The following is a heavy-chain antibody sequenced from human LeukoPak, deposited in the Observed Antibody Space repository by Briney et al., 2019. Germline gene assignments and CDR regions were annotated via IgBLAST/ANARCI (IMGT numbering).Heavy chain of an antibody. CDR3: ASDRGSYFDY. CDR2: IYTSGST. CDR1: GGSISSGSYY. J-gene: IGHJ4*02. Sequence: SQTLSLTCTVSGGSISSGSYYWSWIRQPAGKGLEWIGGIYTSGSTNYNPSPKSRVTISVDTSKNQFSLKLSSVTAADTAVYYCASDRGSYFDYWGQGTLITVSS. V-gene: IGHV4-61*02. D-gene: IGHD1-26*01.